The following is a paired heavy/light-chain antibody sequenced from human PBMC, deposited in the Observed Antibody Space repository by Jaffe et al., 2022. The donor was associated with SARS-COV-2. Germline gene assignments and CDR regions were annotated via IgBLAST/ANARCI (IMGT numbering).Heavy chain of an antibody. CDR1: GFTFGSYD. D-gene: IGHD6-19*01. Sequence: EVQVVESGGGSVQRGGSLRLSCTASGFTFGSYDMNWVRQAPGKGLEWVSSISGSGSSTYYADSVKGRFTISRDNSKNTLYLQMNSLRAEDTAVYYCAKSVTYNSGCLDYWGQGTLVTVSS. CDR2: ISGSGSST. J-gene: IGHJ4*02. V-gene: IGHV3-23*04. CDR3: AKSVTYNSGCLDY.
Light chain of an antibody. CDR1: QGISSS. CDR3: QQYNSYPLT. J-gene: IGKJ4*01. CDR2: AAS. Sequence: DIQMTQSPSSLSASVGDRVTITCRASQGISSSLAWFQQKPGKAPKSLIYAASSLQSGVPSKFSGSRSGTDFTLTISSLQPEDFATYYCQQYNSYPLTFGGGTKVEIK. V-gene: IGKV1-16*02.